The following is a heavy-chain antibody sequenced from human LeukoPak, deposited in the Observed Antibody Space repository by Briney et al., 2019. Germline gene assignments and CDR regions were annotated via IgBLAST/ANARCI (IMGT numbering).Heavy chain of an antibody. J-gene: IGHJ4*02. D-gene: IGHD3-22*01. CDR1: GFTLDDYA. CDR3: AKVNYYDSSGYFDY. V-gene: IGHV3-9*01. Sequence: GRSLRLSCAASGFTLDDYAMHWVRQAPGKGLEWVSGISWNSGSIGYADSVKGRFTISRDNAKNSLYLQMNSLRAEDTALYYCAKVNYYDSSGYFDYWGRGTLVTVSS. CDR2: ISWNSGSI.